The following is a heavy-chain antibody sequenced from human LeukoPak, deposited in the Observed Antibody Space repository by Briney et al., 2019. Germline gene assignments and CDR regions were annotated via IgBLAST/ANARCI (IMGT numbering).Heavy chain of an antibody. CDR3: VRVYYFGSGSYSSYYYYMDV. Sequence: GGSLRLSCAASGFTFSSYEMNWVRQAPGKGLEWVANIKQDGSEEYSVDSVKGRFTISRDNAKNSLFLQMNSLRAEDTAVYYCVRVYYFGSGSYSSYYYYMDVWGKGTTVTVSS. CDR2: IKQDGSEE. J-gene: IGHJ6*03. CDR1: GFTFSSYE. V-gene: IGHV3-7*01. D-gene: IGHD3-10*01.